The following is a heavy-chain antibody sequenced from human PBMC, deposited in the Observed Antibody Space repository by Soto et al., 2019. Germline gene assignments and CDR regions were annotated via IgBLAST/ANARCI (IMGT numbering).Heavy chain of an antibody. Sequence: PETLSLTCTVSAGSISSYYWSWIRQPPGKGLEWIGYIYYSGSTNYNPSLKSRVTISVDTSKNQFSLKLSSVTAADTAVYYCARWFVSGYCYDDKFPFFDYWGQGTLVTVSS. CDR3: ARWFVSGYCYDDKFPFFDY. CDR1: AGSISSYY. CDR2: IYYSGST. D-gene: IGHD3-10*01. V-gene: IGHV4-59*01. J-gene: IGHJ4*02.